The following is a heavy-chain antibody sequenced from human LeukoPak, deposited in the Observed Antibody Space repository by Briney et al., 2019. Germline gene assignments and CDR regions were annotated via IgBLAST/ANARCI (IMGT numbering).Heavy chain of an antibody. CDR3: ARDHIAAAGVSGGRINYYYYGMDV. Sequence: QPGGSLRLSCAASGFTFSSYEMNWVRQAPGKGLEWVSYISSSGSTIYYADSVKGRFTISRDNAKSSLYLQMNSLRAEDTAVYYCARDHIAAAGVSGGRINYYYYGMDVWGKGTTVTVSS. D-gene: IGHD6-13*01. V-gene: IGHV3-48*03. J-gene: IGHJ6*04. CDR2: ISSSGSTI. CDR1: GFTFSSYE.